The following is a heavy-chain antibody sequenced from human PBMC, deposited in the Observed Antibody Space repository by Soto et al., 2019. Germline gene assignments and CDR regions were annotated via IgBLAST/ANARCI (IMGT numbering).Heavy chain of an antibody. J-gene: IGHJ4*02. CDR1: GFTFSTYW. CDR2: IKQDGSEK. Sequence: EVQLLESGGGLVQPEGSLRLSCAASGFTFSTYWMSWVRQAPGKGLEWVANIKQDGSEKYYVDSVKGRFTVSRDNAKNSLFLQMNSLRAEDTAVYYCARDNWNDYWGQGTLVTVSS. V-gene: IGHV3-7*01. CDR3: ARDNWNDY. D-gene: IGHD1-20*01.